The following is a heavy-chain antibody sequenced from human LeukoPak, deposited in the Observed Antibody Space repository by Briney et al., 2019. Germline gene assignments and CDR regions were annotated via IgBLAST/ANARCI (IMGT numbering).Heavy chain of an antibody. D-gene: IGHD2-15*01. CDR1: GDSMSGRNW. J-gene: IGHJ4*02. CDR2: IYVSGST. CDR3: ASHQGYCSGGSCYSSFDY. V-gene: IGHV4-4*02. Sequence: SGTLSLTCGVSGDSMSGRNWWSWVRQPPGKGLEWIGEIYVSGSTNYNPSLKSRVTISVDTSKNQFSLKLSSVTAADTAVYYCASHQGYCSGGSCYSSFDYWGQGTLVTVSS.